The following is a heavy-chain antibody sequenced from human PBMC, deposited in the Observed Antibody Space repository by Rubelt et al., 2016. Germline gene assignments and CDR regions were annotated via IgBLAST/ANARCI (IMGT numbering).Heavy chain of an antibody. D-gene: IGHD3-10*01. J-gene: IGHJ4*02. CDR2: IYYSGRP. CDR1: GGSISSGGHY. V-gene: IGHV4-31*03. Sequence: QVQLQESGPGLVKPSQTLSLTCTVSGGSISSGGHYWSWIRQHPGRGLAWIGYIYYSGRPSSNTSLKRRVTISVDTSKNQFSRNLSSGTAADTAVYYCAREGGVSGSYFFDYWGQGTLVTVSS. CDR3: AREGGVSGSYFFDY.